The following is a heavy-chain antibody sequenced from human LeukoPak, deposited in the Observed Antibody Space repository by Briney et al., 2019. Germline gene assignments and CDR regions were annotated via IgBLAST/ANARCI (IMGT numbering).Heavy chain of an antibody. CDR1: GFTFSSYA. Sequence: GGSLRLSCAASGFTFSSYAMSWVRQAPGKGLEWVSAISGSGGSTYYADSVKGRFTISRDNSKNTLYLQMNSLRAEDTAVYYCAKTSLSGWYVPGAFDIWGQGTTVTVSS. V-gene: IGHV3-23*01. CDR2: ISGSGGST. D-gene: IGHD6-19*01. J-gene: IGHJ3*02. CDR3: AKTSLSGWYVPGAFDI.